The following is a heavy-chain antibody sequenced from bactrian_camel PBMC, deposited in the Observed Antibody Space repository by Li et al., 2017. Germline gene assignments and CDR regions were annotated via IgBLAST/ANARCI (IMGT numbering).Heavy chain of an antibody. CDR1: GNIISTTC. J-gene: IGHJ4*01. D-gene: IGHD6*01. CDR3: AAVPSYGGNRCDTVLSEFNY. CDR2: IRSDGAT. V-gene: IGHV3S53*01. Sequence: HVQLVESGGGSVQAEGSLRLSCAASGNIISTTCVAWLRQAPGKQCELVSMIRSDGATTHADSVKGRFTISRDNAKKTVYLQMNSLKPEDTAVYYCAAVPSYGGNRCDTVLSEFNYLGQGTQVTVS.